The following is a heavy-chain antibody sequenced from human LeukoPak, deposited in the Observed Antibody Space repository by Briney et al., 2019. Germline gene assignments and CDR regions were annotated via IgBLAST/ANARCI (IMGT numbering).Heavy chain of an antibody. CDR2: INHNGST. Sequence: SETLSLTCAVYGGSFSGYYWSWIRQPPGKGLEWIGEINHNGSTNYNPSLKSRVTILVDTSKNQFSLKLSSVTAADTAVYYCARIQPTYYYYYGMDVWGQGTTVTVSS. CDR3: ARIQPTYYYYYGMDV. CDR1: GGSFSGYY. V-gene: IGHV4-34*01. D-gene: IGHD2-2*01. J-gene: IGHJ6*02.